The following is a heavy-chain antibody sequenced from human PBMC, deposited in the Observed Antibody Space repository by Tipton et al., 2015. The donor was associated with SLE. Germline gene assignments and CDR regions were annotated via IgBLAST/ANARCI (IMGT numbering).Heavy chain of an antibody. CDR1: GGSISSYY. J-gene: IGHJ4*02. D-gene: IGHD4-17*01. Sequence: TLSLTCTVSGGSISSYYWNWIRQPPGKGLEWIGYIYYSGSTNYNPSLKSRVTISVDTSKNQFSLKLSSVTAADTAVYYCARVGNYGDYFDYWGQGTLVTVSS. V-gene: IGHV4-59*01. CDR3: ARVGNYGDYFDY. CDR2: IYYSGST.